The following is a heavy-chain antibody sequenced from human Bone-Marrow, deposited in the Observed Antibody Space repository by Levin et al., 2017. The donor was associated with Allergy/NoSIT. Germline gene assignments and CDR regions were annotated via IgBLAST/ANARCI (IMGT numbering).Heavy chain of an antibody. CDR1: GFTVSSNY. CDR2: IYSGGST. CDR3: ARVLCSGGSCYGYYMDV. D-gene: IGHD2-15*01. J-gene: IGHJ6*03. Sequence: GGSLRLSCAASGFTVSSNYMSWVRQAPGKGLEWVSVIYSGGSTYYADSVKGRFTISRDNSKNTLYLQMNSLRAEDTAVYYCARVLCSGGSCYGYYMDVWGKGTTVTVSS. V-gene: IGHV3-53*01.